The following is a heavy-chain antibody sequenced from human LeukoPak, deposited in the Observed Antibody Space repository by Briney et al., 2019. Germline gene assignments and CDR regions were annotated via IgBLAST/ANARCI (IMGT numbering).Heavy chain of an antibody. D-gene: IGHD3-22*01. CDR2: IYTSGST. V-gene: IGHV4-4*07. J-gene: IGHJ4*02. CDR1: GGSISSYY. Sequence: SETLSLTYTVSGGSISSYYWSWIRQPAGKGLEWIGRIYTSGSTNYNPSLKSRVTMSVDTSKNQFSLKLSSVTAADTAVYYCAISYYYDSSGYYLDYWGQGTLVTVSS. CDR3: AISYYYDSSGYYLDY.